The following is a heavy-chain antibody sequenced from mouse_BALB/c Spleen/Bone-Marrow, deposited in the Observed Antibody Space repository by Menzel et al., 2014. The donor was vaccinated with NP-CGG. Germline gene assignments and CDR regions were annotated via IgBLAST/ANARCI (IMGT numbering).Heavy chain of an antibody. CDR2: IDPANGNT. CDR3: ARGGTTATWYFDV. D-gene: IGHD1-2*01. CDR1: GFNIKDTY. Sequence: EVHLVESGAELVKPGASVKLSCTASGFNIKDTYMYWVKQRPEQGLEWIGRIDPANGNTKYDPKFQGKATITADTSSNTAYLQLSSLTSEDTAVYYCARGGTTATWYFDVWGAGTTVTVSS. V-gene: IGHV14-3*02. J-gene: IGHJ1*01.